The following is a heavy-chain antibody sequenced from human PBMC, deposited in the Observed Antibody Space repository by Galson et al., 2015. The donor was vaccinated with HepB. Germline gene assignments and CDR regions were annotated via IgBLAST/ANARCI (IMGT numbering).Heavy chain of an antibody. J-gene: IGHJ5*01. D-gene: IGHD1-1*01. CDR1: SFNFSNYA. V-gene: IGHV3-23*01. CDR3: AKDVSRLTTKVGTRFDS. Sequence: SLRLSCAASSFNFSNYAMSWVRRAPGKGLEWVSGISASDGTTSYAHSVRGRFTISRDNSKNTLFLQMSGLRAEDTAIYYCAKDVSRLTTKVGTRFDSWGQGTLVTVSS. CDR2: ISASDGTT.